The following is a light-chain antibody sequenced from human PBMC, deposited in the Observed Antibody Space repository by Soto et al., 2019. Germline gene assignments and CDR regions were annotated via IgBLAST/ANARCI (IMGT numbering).Light chain of an antibody. CDR1: SSNIGAGYH. Sequence: HSALTQPPSVSGAPGQRVTISCTGSSSNIGAGYHVHWYQQLPGAAPKLLIFGDSNRPSGVPDRFSGSKSGTSASLAITGLQADDEADYYCQSSDSRLSGSDVFGTGTKVTVL. V-gene: IGLV1-40*01. CDR2: GDS. CDR3: QSSDSRLSGSDV. J-gene: IGLJ1*01.